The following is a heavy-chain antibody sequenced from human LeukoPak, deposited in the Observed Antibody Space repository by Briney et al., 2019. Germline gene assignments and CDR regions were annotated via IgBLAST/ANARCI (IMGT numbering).Heavy chain of an antibody. J-gene: IGHJ4*02. CDR3: AGGGSGSPFDF. CDR2: IGGSGDTT. D-gene: IGHD3-10*01. V-gene: IGHV3-23*01. CDR1: GITFTSN. Sequence: GGSLRLSCAASGITFTSNWHWVRQAPGKGLEWVSVIGGSGDTTHYPDSVKGRFTISRDNSRNSLSLQMNSLRAEDTAIYYCAGGGSGSPFDFWGQGTLVTVSS.